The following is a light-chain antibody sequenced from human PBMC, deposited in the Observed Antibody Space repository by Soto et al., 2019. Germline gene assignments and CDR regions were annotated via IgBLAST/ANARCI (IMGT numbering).Light chain of an antibody. Sequence: EIVLTQSPGTLSLSPGERATLSCRASQSVSRSYFAWYQQKPGQAPRLLIYGASSRATGISDRFSGSGSGTDFTLTISRLEPEDFAVYYCQQYGTSPLFGRGTKVEIK. CDR3: QQYGTSPL. V-gene: IGKV3-20*01. CDR2: GAS. CDR1: QSVSRSY. J-gene: IGKJ4*01.